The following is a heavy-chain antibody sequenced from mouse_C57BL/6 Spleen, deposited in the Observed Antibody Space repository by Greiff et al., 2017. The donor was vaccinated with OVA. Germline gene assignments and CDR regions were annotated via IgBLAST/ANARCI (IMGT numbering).Heavy chain of an antibody. CDR2: INPSDSDT. V-gene: IGHV1-74*01. CDR3: AMGYYSKSYWYFDV. J-gene: IGHJ1*03. CDR1: GYTFTSYW. Sequence: QVQLQQPGAELVKPGASVKVSCKASGYTFTSYWMHWVKQRPGQGLEWIGRINPSDSDTNYNQKFKGKATLTVDKSSSTAYVQLSSLTSEDSAVYYCAMGYYSKSYWYFDVWGTGTTVTVSS. D-gene: IGHD2-5*01.